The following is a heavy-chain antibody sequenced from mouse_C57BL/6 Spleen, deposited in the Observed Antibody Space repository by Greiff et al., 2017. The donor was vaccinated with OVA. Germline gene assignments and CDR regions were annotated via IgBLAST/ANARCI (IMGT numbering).Heavy chain of an antibody. V-gene: IGHV5-17*01. CDR3: ARPEEAWFAY. J-gene: IGHJ3*01. CDR2: ISSGSSTI. Sequence: EVKLMESGGGLVKPGGSLKLSCAASGFTFSDYGMHWVRQAPEKGLEWVAYISSGSSTIYYADTVKGRFTISRDNAKNTLFLQMTSLRSEDTAMYYCARPEEAWFAYWGQGTLVTVSA. CDR1: GFTFSDYG.